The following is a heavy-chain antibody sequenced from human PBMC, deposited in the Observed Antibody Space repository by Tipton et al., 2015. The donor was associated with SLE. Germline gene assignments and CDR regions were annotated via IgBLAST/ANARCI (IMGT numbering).Heavy chain of an antibody. CDR3: AREDCSGGSCYSFDS. V-gene: IGHV4-59*11. J-gene: IGHJ4*02. Sequence: TLSLTCTISCGFISSHYWNWIRQPPGKGLEWIGYIYYSDTNYNPSLKSRVTISVDTSKNQFSLQLSSVTAADTAVYYCAREDCSGGSCYSFDSWGQGTLVTVSA. CDR2: IYYSDT. D-gene: IGHD2-15*01. CDR1: CGFISSHY.